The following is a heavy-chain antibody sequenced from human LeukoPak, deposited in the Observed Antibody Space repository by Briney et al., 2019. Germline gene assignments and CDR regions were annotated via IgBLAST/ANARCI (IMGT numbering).Heavy chain of an antibody. Sequence: ASVKVPCKASGYTFTNYGITWVRQAPGQGLEWMGWISAYNANTNYAQKFQGRVTMTTDTSTSTVYMELRSLRSDDTAIYCCAMTDYDMLSGARMDVWGKGTTVTVPS. D-gene: IGHD3-9*01. CDR3: AMTDYDMLSGARMDV. CDR2: ISAYNANT. J-gene: IGHJ6*04. CDR1: GYTFTNYG. V-gene: IGHV1-18*04.